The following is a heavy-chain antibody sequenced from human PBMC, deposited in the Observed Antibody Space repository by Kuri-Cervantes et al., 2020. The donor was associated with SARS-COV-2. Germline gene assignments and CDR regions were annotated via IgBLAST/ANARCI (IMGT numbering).Heavy chain of an antibody. D-gene: IGHD3-3*01. CDR2: ISYDGSNK. J-gene: IGHJ6*02. CDR3: AKDLGITIFGVEDYYGVDV. Sequence: GGSLRLSCAASGFTFSSYGMHWVRQAPGKGLEWVAVISYDGSNKYYADSVKGRFTISRDNSKNTLYLQMNSLRAEDTAVYYCAKDLGITIFGVEDYYGVDVWGQGTTVTVSS. V-gene: IGHV3-30*18. CDR1: GFTFSSYG.